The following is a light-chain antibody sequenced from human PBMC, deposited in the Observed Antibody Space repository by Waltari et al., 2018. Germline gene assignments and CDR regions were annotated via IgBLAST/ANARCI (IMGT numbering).Light chain of an antibody. J-gene: IGKJ1*01. CDR2: WAS. V-gene: IGKV4-1*01. CDR1: QSLLYNPNDKNY. Sequence: DLVMTQSPDSLAVSLGERVTIHCKSSQSLLYNPNDKNYLAWYQQKPGQPPKLLFYWASTRHSGVPDRFSGSGSATDFTLTISSLQAEDVAVYYCQQYYSRRTFGQGTRVEIK. CDR3: QQYYSRRT.